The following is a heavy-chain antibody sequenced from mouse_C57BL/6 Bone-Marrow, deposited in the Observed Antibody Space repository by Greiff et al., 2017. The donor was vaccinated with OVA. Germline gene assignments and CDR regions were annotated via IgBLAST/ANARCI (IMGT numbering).Heavy chain of an antibody. Sequence: DVQLQESGPGMVKPSQSLSLTCTVTGYSITSGYDWHWIRHFPGNKLEWMGYISYSGSTNYNPSLKSRISITHDTSKNHFFLKLNSVTTEDTATYYCAREDYGSPWFAYWGQGTLVTVSA. CDR1: GYSITSGYD. D-gene: IGHD1-1*01. V-gene: IGHV3-1*01. J-gene: IGHJ3*01. CDR3: AREDYGSPWFAY. CDR2: ISYSGST.